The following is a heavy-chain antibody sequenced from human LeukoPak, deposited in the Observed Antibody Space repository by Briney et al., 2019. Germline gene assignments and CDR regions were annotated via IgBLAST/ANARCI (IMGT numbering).Heavy chain of an antibody. D-gene: IGHD4-17*01. CDR1: GYTFTSYY. J-gene: IGHJ4*02. V-gene: IGHV1-46*01. Sequence: ASVTVSCTASGYTFTSYYMHWVRQAPGQGLEWMGIINPSGGSTSYAQKFQGRVTMTTDTSTSTAYMELRSLRSDDTAVYYCARGTPKTTLSDYWGQGTLVTVSS. CDR3: ARGTPKTTLSDY. CDR2: INPSGGST.